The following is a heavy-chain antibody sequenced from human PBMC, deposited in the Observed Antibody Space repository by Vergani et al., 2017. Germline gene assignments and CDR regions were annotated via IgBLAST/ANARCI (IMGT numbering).Heavy chain of an antibody. CDR3: ARVMDTRFPDY. D-gene: IGHD2-8*01. CDR1: GYTFTSYD. Sequence: QVQLVQSGAEVKKPGASVKVSCKASGYTFTSYDINWVRQATGQGLEWMGWMNPNSGNTNYAQKLQGRVTMTTDTSTSTAYMELRSLRSDDTAVYYCARVMDTRFPDYWGQGTLVTVSS. V-gene: IGHV1-8*01. CDR2: MNPNSGNT. J-gene: IGHJ4*02.